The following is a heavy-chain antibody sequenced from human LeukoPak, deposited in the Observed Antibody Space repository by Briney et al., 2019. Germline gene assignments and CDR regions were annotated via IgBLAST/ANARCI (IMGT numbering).Heavy chain of an antibody. D-gene: IGHD2-15*01. V-gene: IGHV3-23*01. J-gene: IGHJ4*02. CDR3: ARRYCSGGSCYSDY. Sequence: GGSLRLSCAASGFTFSSYAMSWVRQAPGKGLEWVSAISGSGGSTYYADSVKGRFTISRDNAQNSLYLHMNSLRVEDTAVYYCARRYCSGGSCYSDYWGQGILVTVSS. CDR2: ISGSGGST. CDR1: GFTFSSYA.